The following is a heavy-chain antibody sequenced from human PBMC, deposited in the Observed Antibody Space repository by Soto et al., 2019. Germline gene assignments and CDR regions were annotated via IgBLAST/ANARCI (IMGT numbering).Heavy chain of an antibody. J-gene: IGHJ6*02. D-gene: IGHD2-15*01. CDR3: ARDPGPINCSGGSCYPYYYYGMDV. V-gene: IGHV4-59*01. CDR1: GGSISSYY. CDR2: IYYSGST. Sequence: PSETLSLTCTGSGGSISSYYWSWIRQPPGKGLEWIGYIYYSGSTNYNPSLKSRVTISVDTSKNQFSLKLNSVTAADTAVYYCARDPGPINCSGGSCYPYYYYGMDVWGQGTTVTVSS.